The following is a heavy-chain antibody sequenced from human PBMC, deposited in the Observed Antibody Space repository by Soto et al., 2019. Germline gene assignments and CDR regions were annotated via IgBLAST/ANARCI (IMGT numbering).Heavy chain of an antibody. J-gene: IGHJ6*02. CDR2: IWYDGSNK. V-gene: IGHV3-33*01. CDR1: GFTFSSYG. CDR3: ARDLETTVISSGNGMDV. Sequence: QVQLVESGGGVVQPGRSLRLSCAASGFTFSSYGMHWVRQAPGKGLEWVAVIWYDGSNKYYADSVKGRFTISRDNSKNTLYLQMNSLRAEDTAVYYGARDLETTVISSGNGMDVWGQGTTVTVAS. D-gene: IGHD4-17*01.